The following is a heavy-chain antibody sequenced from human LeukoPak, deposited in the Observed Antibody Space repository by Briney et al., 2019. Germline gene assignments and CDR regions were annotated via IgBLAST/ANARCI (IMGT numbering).Heavy chain of an antibody. D-gene: IGHD2-8*01. CDR3: AKDRCSNGVGCYYYYMDV. Sequence: GGSLRLSCAASGFTFSNYAMHWVRQAPGKGLEWVAFIPYDGSNKYYADSVKGRFSISRDSSKNILYLQMNSLRAEDTAVYYCAKDRCSNGVGCYYYYMDVWGKGTTVTISS. CDR1: GFTFSNYA. V-gene: IGHV3-30*02. J-gene: IGHJ6*03. CDR2: IPYDGSNK.